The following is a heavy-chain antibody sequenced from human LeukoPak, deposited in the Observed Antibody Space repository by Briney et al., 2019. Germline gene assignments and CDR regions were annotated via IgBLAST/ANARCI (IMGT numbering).Heavy chain of an antibody. V-gene: IGHV1-2*02. CDR3: ARALSIAAADQLSHGY. Sequence: ASVNVSCKASVYTFTDYYMHWVRQAPGQGLEWMGWINSNSGGTNYAQKFQGRVTMTRDTSISTAYMELSRLRSDDTAVYYCARALSIAAADQLSHGYWGQGTLVTVSS. J-gene: IGHJ4*02. CDR1: VYTFTDYY. D-gene: IGHD6-13*01. CDR2: INSNSGGT.